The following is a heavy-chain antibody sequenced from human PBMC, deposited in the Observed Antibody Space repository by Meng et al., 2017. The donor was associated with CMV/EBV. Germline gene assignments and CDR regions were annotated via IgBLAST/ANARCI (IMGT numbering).Heavy chain of an antibody. D-gene: IGHD2-2*01. CDR3: ARTKLFVVIPTGRNWYFDL. J-gene: IGHJ2*01. V-gene: IGHV3-7*01. Sequence: GESLKISCAASGFTFSSYEMNWVRQAPGKGLEWVASINQDGSERYYVDSVKGRFTISRDNAKNSLFLQMNSLRAEDTAQYFCARTKLFVVIPTGRNWYFDLWGRGTLVTVSS. CDR2: INQDGSER. CDR1: GFTFSSYE.